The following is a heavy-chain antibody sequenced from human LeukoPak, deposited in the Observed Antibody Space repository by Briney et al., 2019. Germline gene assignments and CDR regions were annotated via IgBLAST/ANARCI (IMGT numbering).Heavy chain of an antibody. CDR3: ARDKYYYDSSGLWGY. V-gene: IGHV3-11*04. D-gene: IGHD3-22*01. CDR2: ISSSGSTI. Sequence: GGSLRLSCAASGFTFSDYYMSWIRQAPGKGLEWVSYISSSGSTIYYADSVKGRFTISRDNAKNSLYLQMNNLRAEDTAVYYCARDKYYYDSSGLWGYWGQGTLVTVSS. CDR1: GFTFSDYY. J-gene: IGHJ4*02.